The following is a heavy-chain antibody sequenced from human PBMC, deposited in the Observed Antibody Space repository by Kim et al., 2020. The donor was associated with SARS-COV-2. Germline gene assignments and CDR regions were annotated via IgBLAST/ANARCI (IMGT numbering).Heavy chain of an antibody. CDR3: ARGRGPTTYGMDV. CDR1: GFTFSSYG. D-gene: IGHD5-12*01. J-gene: IGHJ6*02. V-gene: IGHV3-33*01. CDR2: IWYDGSNK. Sequence: GGSLRLSCAASGFTFSSYGMHWVRQAPGKGLEWVAVIWYDGSNKYYADSVKGRFTISRDNSKNTLYLQMNSLRAEDTAVYYCARGRGPTTYGMDVWGQGTTVTVSS.